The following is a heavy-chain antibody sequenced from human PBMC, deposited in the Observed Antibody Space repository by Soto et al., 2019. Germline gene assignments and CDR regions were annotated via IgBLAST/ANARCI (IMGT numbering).Heavy chain of an antibody. CDR1: GYTFTSYD. CDR3: ARDNFWSGSTHVNWFDY. J-gene: IGHJ5*01. Sequence: GASVKVSCKASGYTFTSYDISWVRQAPGQGLEWMGWISAYNGNTNYAQKLQGRVTMTTDTSTSTAYMELRSLRSDDTAVYYCARDNFWSGSTHVNWFDYWGQGTLVTVSS. CDR2: ISAYNGNT. D-gene: IGHD3-3*01. V-gene: IGHV1-18*01.